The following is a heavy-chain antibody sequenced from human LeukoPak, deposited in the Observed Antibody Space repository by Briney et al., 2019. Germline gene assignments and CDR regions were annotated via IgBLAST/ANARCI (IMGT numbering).Heavy chain of an antibody. D-gene: IGHD2-2*01. J-gene: IGHJ5*02. CDR2: IYGGGST. CDR3: ARDITSGTFDP. V-gene: IGHV3-53*01. Sequence: GGSLRLSCVASTFTVSTNSMSWVRRAPGKGLEWVSVIYGGGSTYYADSVKGRFTISRDNSKNTLYLQMNSLRAEDTAVYYCARDITSGTFDPWGQGTLVTVSS. CDR1: TFTVSTNS.